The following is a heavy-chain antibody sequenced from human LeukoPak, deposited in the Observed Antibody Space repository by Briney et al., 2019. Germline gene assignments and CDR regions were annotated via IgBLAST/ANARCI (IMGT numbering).Heavy chain of an antibody. CDR1: GGTFSSYA. CDR2: IIPIFGTA. V-gene: IGHV1-69*13. D-gene: IGHD3-10*01. Sequence: GASVKVSCKASGGTFSSYAISWVRQAPGQGLEWMGGIIPIFGTANYAQKFQGRVTITADESTSTAYMELSSLRSEDTAVYYCARHLFYGSGSYGFDYWGQGTLVAVSS. J-gene: IGHJ4*02. CDR3: ARHLFYGSGSYGFDY.